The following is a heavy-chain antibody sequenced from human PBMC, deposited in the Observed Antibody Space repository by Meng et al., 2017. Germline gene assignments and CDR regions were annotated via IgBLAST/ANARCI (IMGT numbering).Heavy chain of an antibody. Sequence: GESLKFSCAASGFTFSSYAMHWVRQAPGKGLEWVAVISYDGSNKYYADSVKGRFTISRDNSKNTLYLQMNSLRAEDTAVYYCARDCSGGSCFFYWGQGTLVTVSS. CDR2: ISYDGSNK. CDR1: GFTFSSYA. V-gene: IGHV3-30*04. D-gene: IGHD2-15*01. CDR3: ARDCSGGSCFFY. J-gene: IGHJ4*02.